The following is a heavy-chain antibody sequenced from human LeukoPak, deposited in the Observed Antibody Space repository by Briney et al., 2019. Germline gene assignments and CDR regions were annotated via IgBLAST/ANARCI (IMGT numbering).Heavy chain of an antibody. Sequence: PSGTLSLTCAVSGGSISSSNWWTWVRQPPGKGLEWIGEIYHSGSTNYNPSLKSRVTISVDTSKNQFSLKLSSVTAADTAVYYCARLSYYHTWGHDAFDIWGQGTMVTVSS. D-gene: IGHD2-2*01. V-gene: IGHV4-4*02. CDR3: ARLSYYHTWGHDAFDI. CDR2: IYHSGST. J-gene: IGHJ3*02. CDR1: GGSISSSNW.